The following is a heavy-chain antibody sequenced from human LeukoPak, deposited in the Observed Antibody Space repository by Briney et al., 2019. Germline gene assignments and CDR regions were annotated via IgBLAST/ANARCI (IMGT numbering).Heavy chain of an antibody. D-gene: IGHD3-3*01. CDR3: AREGRFLEWLLYDY. Sequence: SETLSLTCTVSGGSISSGDYYWSWIRQPPGKGLEWIGYIYYSGSTYYNPSRKSRVPISVDTSKNQFSLKLSSVTAADTAVYYCAREGRFLEWLLYDYWGQGTLVPVSS. CDR2: IYYSGST. J-gene: IGHJ4*02. CDR1: GGSISSGDYY. V-gene: IGHV4-30-4*01.